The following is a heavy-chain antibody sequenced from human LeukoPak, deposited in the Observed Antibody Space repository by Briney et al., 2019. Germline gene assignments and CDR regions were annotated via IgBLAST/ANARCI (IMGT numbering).Heavy chain of an antibody. Sequence: GGSLRLSCAASGFTVSDAWMNWVRQAPGKGLVWVSRIVADGRTTTYADSVKGRFTISRDNAKNTLYLQMNSLRGEDTGVYYCARGLSGYSSSLGYWGQGTLVTVSS. CDR2: IVADGRTT. CDR3: ARGLSGYSSSLGY. CDR1: GFTVSDAW. J-gene: IGHJ4*02. V-gene: IGHV3-74*01. D-gene: IGHD6-6*01.